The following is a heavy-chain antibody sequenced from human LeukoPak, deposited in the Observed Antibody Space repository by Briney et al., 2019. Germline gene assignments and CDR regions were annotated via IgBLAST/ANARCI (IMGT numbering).Heavy chain of an antibody. CDR3: AREHSSSSWDY. Sequence: ASVKVSCKASGYTFSSYVITWVRQAPGQGLDWMGCIGTYSGNTNYAQKVQGRVTMTTDTSTSTAYMELRGLRSDDTAVYYCAREHSSSSWDYWGQGTLVTVFS. CDR1: GYTFSSYV. V-gene: IGHV1-18*01. CDR2: IGTYSGNT. J-gene: IGHJ4*02. D-gene: IGHD6-6*01.